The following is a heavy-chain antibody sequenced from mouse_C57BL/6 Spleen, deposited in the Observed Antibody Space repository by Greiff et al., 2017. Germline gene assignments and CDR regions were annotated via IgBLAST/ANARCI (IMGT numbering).Heavy chain of an antibody. V-gene: IGHV1-53*01. D-gene: IGHD4-1*01. CDR2: INPSNGGT. CDR3: ARDELGLGAMDY. CDR1: GYTFTSYW. J-gene: IGHJ4*01. Sequence: QVQLQQPGTELVKPGASVKLSCKASGYTFTSYWMHWVKQRPGQGLEWIGNINPSNGGTNYNEKFKSKATLPVDQSSSTAYMQLSSLTSEDSAVYYCARDELGLGAMDYWGQGTSVTVSS.